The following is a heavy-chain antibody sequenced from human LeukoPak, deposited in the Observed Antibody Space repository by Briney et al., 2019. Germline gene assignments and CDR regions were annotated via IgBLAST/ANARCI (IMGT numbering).Heavy chain of an antibody. CDR2: INPNSGGT. CDR3: ARDGYYGSGHRYYFDY. Sequence: ASVKVSCKASGYTFTGYYMHWVRQAPGQGLEWMGWINPNSGGTNYAQKFQGRVTMTRDTSISTAYMELSRLRSDDTAVYCCARDGYYGSGHRYYFDYWGQGTLVTVSS. J-gene: IGHJ4*02. D-gene: IGHD3-10*01. CDR1: GYTFTGYY. V-gene: IGHV1-2*02.